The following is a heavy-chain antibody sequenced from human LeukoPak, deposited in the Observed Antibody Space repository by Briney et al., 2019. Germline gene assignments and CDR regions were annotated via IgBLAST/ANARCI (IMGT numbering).Heavy chain of an antibody. CDR3: ARVGIVATIPAFDY. CDR1: GYTFTSYG. V-gene: IGHV1-18*01. Sequence: GASVKVSCKASGYTFTSYGISWVRRAPGQGLEWMGWISAYSGNTNYAQKLQGRVTMTTDTSTSTAYMELRSLRSDDTAVYYCARVGIVATIPAFDYWGQGTLVTVSS. D-gene: IGHD5-12*01. J-gene: IGHJ4*02. CDR2: ISAYSGNT.